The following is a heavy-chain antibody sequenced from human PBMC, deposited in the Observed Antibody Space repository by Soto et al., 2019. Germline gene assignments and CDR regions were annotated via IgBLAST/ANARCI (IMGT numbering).Heavy chain of an antibody. D-gene: IGHD3-22*01. Sequence: SVKVSCKASGFTFTSSAVRWVRQARGQRLDWIGWIVVGSGNTNYAQKFQERVTITRDMSSSTAYMELSSLRSEDTAVYYCAASYYDSSSFDMRGQGTTMTV. CDR1: GFTFTSSA. J-gene: IGHJ3*02. V-gene: IGHV1-58*01. CDR3: AASYYDSSSFDM. CDR2: IVVGSGNT.